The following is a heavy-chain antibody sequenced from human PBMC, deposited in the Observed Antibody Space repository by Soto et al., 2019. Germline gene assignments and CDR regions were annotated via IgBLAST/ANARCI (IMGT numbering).Heavy chain of an antibody. Sequence: QVQLVQSGAEVKKPGSSVKVSCKASGGTFSSYAISWVRQAPGQGLEWMGGIIPIFGTANYAQKFQGRVTITADKSTSTAYMELSSLRSEDTAVYYCARVGHTHRDGYNHPIDYWGQGTLVTVSS. D-gene: IGHD5-12*01. CDR1: GGTFSSYA. CDR3: ARVGHTHRDGYNHPIDY. V-gene: IGHV1-69*06. J-gene: IGHJ4*02. CDR2: IIPIFGTA.